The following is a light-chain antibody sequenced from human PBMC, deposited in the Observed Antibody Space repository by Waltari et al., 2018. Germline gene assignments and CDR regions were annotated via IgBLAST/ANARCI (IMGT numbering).Light chain of an antibody. Sequence: IQMTQSPSTLSASIGDRVTITCRASHGISAWLAWYQHKPGTAPKLLVSKASYLESGVPSRFSGSGSGTEFTLTLSSLQPDDFATYYCQQYDSYTWTFGQGTKVEIK. CDR1: HGISAW. V-gene: IGKV1-5*03. CDR2: KAS. J-gene: IGKJ1*01. CDR3: QQYDSYTWT.